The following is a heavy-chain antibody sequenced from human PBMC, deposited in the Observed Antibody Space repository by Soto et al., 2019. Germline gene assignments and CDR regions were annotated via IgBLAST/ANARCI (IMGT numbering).Heavy chain of an antibody. V-gene: IGHV4-59*13. D-gene: IGHD2-15*01. CDR3: ATLPPRILVVVLPIPS. Sequence: PSETLSLTCTVSGGSISNYYCSWIRQTPGKGLEYIGFIYNTGTTNYHPSLKSRVTISIDTSKSQFSLNLTSVTAADTAVYYCATLPPRILVVVLPIPSWGQAPLVTVSS. CDR2: IYNTGTT. CDR1: GGSISNYY. J-gene: IGHJ4*02.